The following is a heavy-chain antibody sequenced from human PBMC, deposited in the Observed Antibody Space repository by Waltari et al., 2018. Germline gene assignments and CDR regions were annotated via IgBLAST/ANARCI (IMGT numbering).Heavy chain of an antibody. Sequence: QVQLVESGGGVVQPGRSLRLSCAASEFTFRSYAMHWVRQAPGKRMEGVAVISYNERNIYYVDTVKGRFTISRDNSEKMLYLQMNSLRVEDTAVYYCARDYCDRTNCHGMDVWGQGTTVTVSS. J-gene: IGHJ6*02. CDR2: ISYNERNI. D-gene: IGHD3-22*01. CDR1: EFTFRSYA. CDR3: ARDYCDRTNCHGMDV. V-gene: IGHV3-30*04.